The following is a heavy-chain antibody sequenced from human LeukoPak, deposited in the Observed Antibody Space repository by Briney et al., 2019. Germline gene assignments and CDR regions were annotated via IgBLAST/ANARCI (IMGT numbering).Heavy chain of an antibody. D-gene: IGHD3-3*01. J-gene: IGHJ4*02. CDR2: IYYSGST. V-gene: IGHV4-59*01. CDR1: GGSISGYY. Sequence: PSETLSLTCTVSGGSISGYYWSWIRQPPGKGLEWIGYIYYSGSTNYNPSLKSRVTISVDTSKNQFSLKLSSETAADTAVYYCARNDVWSGYYNYWGQGTVVTVSS. CDR3: ARNDVWSGYYNY.